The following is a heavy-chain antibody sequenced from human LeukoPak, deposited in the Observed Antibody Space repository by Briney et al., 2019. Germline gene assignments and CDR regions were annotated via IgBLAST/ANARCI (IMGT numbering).Heavy chain of an antibody. V-gene: IGHV1-8*03. CDR3: ARTTSLTASGYDY. J-gene: IGHJ4*02. CDR1: GYTFTSYH. CDR2: MNPYSGDR. Sequence: ASVKLSCKTSGYTFTSYHINWVRQATGQGLEWMGWMNPYSGDRGYAQKFQGRVSITSDTSIGTAYMELSSLRTDDTAVYFCARTTSLTASGYDYYGQGTLVTVSS. D-gene: IGHD4-17*01.